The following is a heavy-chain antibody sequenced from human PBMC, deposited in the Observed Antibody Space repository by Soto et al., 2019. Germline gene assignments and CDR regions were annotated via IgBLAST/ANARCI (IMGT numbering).Heavy chain of an antibody. V-gene: IGHV1-69*13. J-gene: IGHJ3*02. Sequence: SVKVSCKASGGTFSSYAISWVRQAPGQGLEWMGGIIPIFGTANYAQKFQGRVTITADESTSTAYMELSSLRSEDTAVYYCARGVINYYYDSSGYPEDAFDIWGQGTMVTVSS. CDR3: ARGVINYYYDSSGYPEDAFDI. CDR1: GGTFSSYA. D-gene: IGHD3-22*01. CDR2: IIPIFGTA.